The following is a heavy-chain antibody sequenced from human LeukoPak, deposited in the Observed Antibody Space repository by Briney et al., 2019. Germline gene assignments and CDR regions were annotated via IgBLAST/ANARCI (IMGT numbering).Heavy chain of an antibody. J-gene: IGHJ4*02. CDR2: IASKTDGGAT. D-gene: IGHD3-10*01. CDR3: TTGIRGD. V-gene: IGHV3-15*07. CDR1: GLTVTNAW. Sequence: NPGGSLRLSCSASGLTVTNAWMNWVRQAPGEGLDWVGRIASKTDGGATDYAAPVKGRFTISRDDSKTTLNLQMNSLKTEDTAVYYCTTGIRGDWGQGTLVTVSS.